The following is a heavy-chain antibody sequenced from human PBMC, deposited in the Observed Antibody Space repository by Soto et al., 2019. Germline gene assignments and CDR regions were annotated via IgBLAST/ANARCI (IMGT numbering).Heavy chain of an antibody. Sequence: EVQLVQSGAEVKKAGESLQISCQGFGYTFSTYWIGWVRQTPGKGLEWMGIIYPSDSDTRYSPSFQGQVTISADKSSSTAYLQWSSLKASDTAIYYCARSSSGFYYYMDVWGKGTTVTVSS. CDR1: GYTFSTYW. CDR3: ARSSSGFYYYMDV. V-gene: IGHV5-51*03. J-gene: IGHJ6*03. D-gene: IGHD3-22*01. CDR2: IYPSDSDT.